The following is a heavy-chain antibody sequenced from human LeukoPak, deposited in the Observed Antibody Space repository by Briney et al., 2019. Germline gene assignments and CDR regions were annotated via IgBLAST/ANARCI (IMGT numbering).Heavy chain of an antibody. CDR3: ARDLGLGSSGWDGDYGMDV. CDR1: GFTFTNAW. V-gene: IGHV3-21*01. J-gene: IGHJ6*02. Sequence: PGGSLRLSCGASGFTFTNAWMSWVRQAPGKGLEWVSSISSSSSYIYYADSVKGRFTISRDNAKNSLYLQMNSLRAEDTAVYYCARDLGLGSSGWDGDYGMDVWGQGTTVTVSS. D-gene: IGHD6-19*01. CDR2: ISSSSSYI.